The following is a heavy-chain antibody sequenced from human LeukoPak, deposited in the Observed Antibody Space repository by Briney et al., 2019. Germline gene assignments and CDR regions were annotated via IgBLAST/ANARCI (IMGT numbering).Heavy chain of an antibody. J-gene: IGHJ4*02. CDR3: ARRSSGYYYFDY. Sequence: TSVKVSCKASGYTFTGYYMHWVRQAPGQGLEWMGWINPNSGGTNYAQKFQGRVTMTRDTSISTAYMELSRLRSDDTAVYYCARRSSGYYYFDYWGQGTLVTVSS. D-gene: IGHD3-22*01. CDR1: GYTFTGYY. V-gene: IGHV1-2*02. CDR2: INPNSGGT.